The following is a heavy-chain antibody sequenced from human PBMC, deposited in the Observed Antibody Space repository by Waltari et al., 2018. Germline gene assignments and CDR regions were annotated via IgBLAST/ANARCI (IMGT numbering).Heavy chain of an antibody. D-gene: IGHD3-9*01. J-gene: IGHJ4*01. CDR1: GGSFSGYF. V-gene: IGHV4-34*02. CDR2: INHSGST. CDR3: AGSDRNYIKRIFSDTRP. Sequence: QVQLQQWGAGLLKPSETLSLTCAVDGGSFSGYFWSWTRRPPGKGLEWMGEINHSGSTNYFPSLKRRVTLSFDTSDRQVSRKLGSVTAADTAVYSCAGSDRNYIKRIFSDTRPGGQGTLVTVST.